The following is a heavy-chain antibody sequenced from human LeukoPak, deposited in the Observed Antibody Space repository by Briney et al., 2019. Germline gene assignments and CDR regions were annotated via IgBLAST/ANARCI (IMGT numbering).Heavy chain of an antibody. Sequence: ASVKVSCKASGYTFTSYDINWVRQATGQGREWMGWMNPNSGNTGYAQKFQGRVTMTRNTSISTAYMELRSLRSEDTDVYYCARGGYSSGWYVFDYWGQGTLVTVSS. V-gene: IGHV1-8*01. CDR2: MNPNSGNT. CDR1: GYTFTSYD. J-gene: IGHJ4*02. CDR3: ARGGYSSGWYVFDY. D-gene: IGHD6-19*01.